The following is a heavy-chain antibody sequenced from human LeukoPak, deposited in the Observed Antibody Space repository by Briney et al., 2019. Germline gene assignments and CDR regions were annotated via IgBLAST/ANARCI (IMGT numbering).Heavy chain of an antibody. CDR1: GYTFTSYY. CDR3: ARLGIAARPLGWFDP. CDR2: INPSGGST. Sequence: ASVKVSCKASGYTFTSYYMHWVRQAPGQGLEWMGIINPSGGSTSYTQKFQGRVTMTRDMSTSTVYMELSSLRSEDTAVYYCARLGIAARPLGWFDPWGQGTLVTVSS. J-gene: IGHJ5*02. V-gene: IGHV1-46*01. D-gene: IGHD6-6*01.